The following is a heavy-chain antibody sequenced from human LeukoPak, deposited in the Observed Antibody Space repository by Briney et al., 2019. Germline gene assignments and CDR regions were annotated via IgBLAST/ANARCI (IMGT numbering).Heavy chain of an antibody. D-gene: IGHD1/OR15-1a*01. Sequence: KAGESLKISWKGSGYNFTNYWIAWVRQMPGKGLEWMGIIFPGDSDTTYSPSFEGQVTISADKSINTAYLQWSSLKASDTAMYYCATSESQTRFDFWGQGTLVTVSS. J-gene: IGHJ4*02. CDR1: GYNFTNYW. CDR3: ATSESQTRFDF. CDR2: IFPGDSDT. V-gene: IGHV5-51*01.